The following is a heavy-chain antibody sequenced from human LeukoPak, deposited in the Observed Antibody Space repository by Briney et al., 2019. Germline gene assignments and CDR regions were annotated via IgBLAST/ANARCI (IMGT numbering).Heavy chain of an antibody. CDR2: MNPGSGNT. Sequence: ASVKVSCKASGYTFTSHHINWLRQAAGQGLEWMGWMNPGSGNTVSAQKFQGRVSMTWDTSTSTAYMELSSPRSEDTAVYYCARGRPTNLGGIYWGQGTLVTVSS. CDR3: ARGRPTNLGGIY. V-gene: IGHV1-8*01. CDR1: GYTFTSHH. J-gene: IGHJ4*02. D-gene: IGHD7-27*01.